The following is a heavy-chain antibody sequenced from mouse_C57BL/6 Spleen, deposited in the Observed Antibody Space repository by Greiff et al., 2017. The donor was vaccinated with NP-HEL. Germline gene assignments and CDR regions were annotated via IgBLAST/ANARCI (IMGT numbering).Heavy chain of an antibody. CDR3: ARERDYYGSSFAY. Sequence: QVHVKQPGAELVMPGASVKLSCKASGYTFTSYWMHWVKQRPGQGLEWIGEIDPSDSYTNYNQKFKGKSTLTVDKSSSTAYMQLSSLTSEDSAVYYCARERDYYGSSFAYWGQGTLVTVSA. J-gene: IGHJ3*01. CDR2: IDPSDSYT. V-gene: IGHV1-69*01. D-gene: IGHD1-1*01. CDR1: GYTFTSYW.